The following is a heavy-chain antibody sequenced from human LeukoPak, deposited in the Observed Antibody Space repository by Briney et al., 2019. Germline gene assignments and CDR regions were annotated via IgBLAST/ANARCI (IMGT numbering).Heavy chain of an antibody. D-gene: IGHD3-22*01. V-gene: IGHV3-23*01. J-gene: IGHJ4*02. CDR3: AKDRVIVEYYFDY. CDR1: GFTFSSYA. CDR2: ISGSGGST. Sequence: GGSLRLSCAASGFTFSSYAMNWVRQAPGKGLEWVSAISGSGGSTYYADSVKGRFTISRDNSKNTLYLQMNSLRAEDTAVYYCAKDRVIVEYYFDYWGQGTLVTVSS.